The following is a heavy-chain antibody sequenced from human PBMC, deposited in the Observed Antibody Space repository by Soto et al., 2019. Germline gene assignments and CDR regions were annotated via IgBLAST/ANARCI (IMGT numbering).Heavy chain of an antibody. J-gene: IGHJ3*02. CDR2: ISYDGSNK. Sequence: GGSLRLSCAASGFTFSSYGMHWVRQAPGKGLEWVAVISYDGSNKYYADSVKGRFTISRDNSKNTLYLQMNSLRAEDTAVYYCAKDSSGWELRRDDNAFDIWGQGTMVTVSS. CDR3: AKDSSGWELRRDDNAFDI. CDR1: GFTFSSYG. V-gene: IGHV3-30*18. D-gene: IGHD1-26*01.